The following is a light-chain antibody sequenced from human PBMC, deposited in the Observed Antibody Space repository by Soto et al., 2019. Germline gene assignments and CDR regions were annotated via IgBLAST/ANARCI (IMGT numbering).Light chain of an antibody. CDR2: GTG. J-gene: IGKJ2*01. CDR3: QQYGSTPHT. Sequence: EIVWTQSPGTLSWSPGQRATLSCRASQSVTSSYLAWYQHRRGQAPRLLMFGTGSRATGIPDRFSGTGSRTDFTLISSRLEPEDFAVYYCQQYGSTPHTFGQGTKLEIK. CDR1: QSVTSSY. V-gene: IGKV3-20*01.